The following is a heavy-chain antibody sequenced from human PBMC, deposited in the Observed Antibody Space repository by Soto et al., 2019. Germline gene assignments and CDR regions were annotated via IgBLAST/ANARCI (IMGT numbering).Heavy chain of an antibody. V-gene: IGHV4-30-4*01. J-gene: IGHJ5*02. CDR1: GGFVSSGIYY. CDR2: IYYNGDT. CDR3: ARDHGDEGGWFDP. Sequence: QVQLQESGPGLVKASQTLSLVCTVSGGFVSSGIYYWSWIRQPPGKGLEWIVYIYYNGDTFYNPSLKGRVSISLDMSKNQFSLKVNSVTAADTAVYYCARDHGDEGGWFDPWGQGTLVTVSS. D-gene: IGHD4-17*01.